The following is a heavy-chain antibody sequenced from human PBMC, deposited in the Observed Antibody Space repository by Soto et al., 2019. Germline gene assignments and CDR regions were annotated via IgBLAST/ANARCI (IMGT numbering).Heavy chain of an antibody. CDR2: IYSGGST. CDR3: ARGRRGYRTRMDV. V-gene: IGHV3-53*01. J-gene: IGHJ6*02. CDR1: GFTVSSNY. Sequence: EVQLVESGGGLIQPGGSLRLSCAASGFTVSSNYMSWVRQAPGKGLEWVSVIYSGGSTYYADSVKGRFTISRDNSKHTLYLQMNSLRAEDTAVYYCARGRRGYRTRMDVWGQGTTVTVSS. D-gene: IGHD5-18*01.